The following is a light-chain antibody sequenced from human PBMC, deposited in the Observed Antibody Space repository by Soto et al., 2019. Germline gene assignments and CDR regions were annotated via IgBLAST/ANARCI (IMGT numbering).Light chain of an antibody. CDR1: QSVSSS. J-gene: IGKJ3*01. V-gene: IGKV3-11*01. Sequence: EIVLTQSPDTLSLSPGERATLSYRASQSVSSSLAWYQQKPGQAPRLLIYDASKRATGIPARFSGSGSGTDFTLTISSLEPEDFAVYYCQQRSNWPPEVTFGPGTKSGYQT. CDR2: DAS. CDR3: QQRSNWPPEVT.